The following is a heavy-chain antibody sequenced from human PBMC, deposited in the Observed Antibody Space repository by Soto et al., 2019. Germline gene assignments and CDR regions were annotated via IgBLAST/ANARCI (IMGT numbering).Heavy chain of an antibody. CDR3: ARMKFDYRKDFDH. V-gene: IGHV3-48*02. CDR1: GFTFNTYA. D-gene: IGHD3-9*01. J-gene: IGHJ4*02. Sequence: PXGSLRLSFAASGFTFNTYAMNWVRQAPGKGLEWISYISSSRSTIYYADSVKGRFTISRDNAKNSLYLQMDSLRDEDTAVYYCARMKFDYRKDFDHWGQGTLVTVSS. CDR2: ISSSRSTI.